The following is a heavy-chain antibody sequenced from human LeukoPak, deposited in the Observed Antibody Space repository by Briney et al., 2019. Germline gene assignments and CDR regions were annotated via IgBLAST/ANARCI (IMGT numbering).Heavy chain of an antibody. D-gene: IGHD3-10*02. Sequence: GGSLRLSCEASGFTFSSYWMSWVRQGPGKGLEWVANIRQDGSEKYYVDSVKGRFTISRDNAKNSLYLQMNSLRAEDTAVYHCAELGITMIGGVWGKGTTVTISS. V-gene: IGHV3-7*01. CDR3: AELGITMIGGV. CDR1: GFTFSSYW. CDR2: IRQDGSEK. J-gene: IGHJ6*04.